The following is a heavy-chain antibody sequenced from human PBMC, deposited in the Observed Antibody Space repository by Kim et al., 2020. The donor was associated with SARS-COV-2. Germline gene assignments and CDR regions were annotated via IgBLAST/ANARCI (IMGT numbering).Heavy chain of an antibody. CDR1: GGSFGVNY. CDR2: ITHSGRT. J-gene: IGHJ6*04. CDR3: TRSSDV. V-gene: IGHV4-34*01. Sequence: SETLSLTCGVYGGSFGVNYWRWIRQLPGKGLEWIGEITHSGRTNYNPSLKSRVTISLDTSKNQFSLKLTSVTAADTAVYYCTRSSDVWGKGTTVTVSS.